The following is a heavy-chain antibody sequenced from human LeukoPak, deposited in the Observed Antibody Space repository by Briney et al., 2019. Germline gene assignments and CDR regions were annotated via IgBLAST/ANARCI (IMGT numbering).Heavy chain of an antibody. CDR2: MNPNSGNI. CDR1: GYTFTSYD. J-gene: IGHJ6*03. CDR3: ARHAYCSSSSCSEDGSYHYYINV. D-gene: IGHD2-2*01. V-gene: IGHV1-8*01. Sequence: ASVKVSCKASGYTFTSYDINWVRQATGRGLEWMGWMNPNSGNIGYAQKFQCRVTMTRNTSISTAYMELSSLRSEYTAVYYCARHAYCSSSSCSEDGSYHYYINVWGEGTSVTVSS.